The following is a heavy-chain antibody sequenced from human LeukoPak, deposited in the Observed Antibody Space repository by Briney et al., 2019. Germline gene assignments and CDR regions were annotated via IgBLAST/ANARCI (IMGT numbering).Heavy chain of an antibody. Sequence: SETLSLTCPVSGGSISSYYWSWIRQPPGKGLEWIGYIYYSGSTNYNPSLKSRVTISVDTSKNQFSLKLSSVTAADTAVYYCARNVAAAGHFDYWGQGTLVTVSS. V-gene: IGHV4-59*01. J-gene: IGHJ4*02. CDR3: ARNVAAAGHFDY. D-gene: IGHD6-13*01. CDR2: IYYSGST. CDR1: GGSISSYY.